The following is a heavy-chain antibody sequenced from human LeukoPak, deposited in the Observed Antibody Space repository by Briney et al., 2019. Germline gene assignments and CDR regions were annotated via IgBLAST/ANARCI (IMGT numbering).Heavy chain of an antibody. J-gene: IGHJ4*02. CDR3: AKFPAEALGD. CDR2: ISGSGGNT. D-gene: IGHD6-6*01. CDR1: GFTFSSYA. Sequence: PGASLRLSCAASGFTFSSYAMSWVRQAPGKGLEWVSGISGSGGNTYYADSVKGRFTISRDNSKNTLYLQMNSLRAEDTAVYYCAKFPAEALGDWGQGTLVTVSS. V-gene: IGHV3-23*01.